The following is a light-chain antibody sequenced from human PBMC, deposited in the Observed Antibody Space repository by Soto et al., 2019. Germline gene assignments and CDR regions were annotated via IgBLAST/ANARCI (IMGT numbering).Light chain of an antibody. J-gene: IGLJ2*01. CDR1: SSDIGGYNY. V-gene: IGLV2-14*03. CDR2: DVS. Sequence: QSALTQPASVSGSPGQSITISCTGTSSDIGGYNYVSWYQHHPGKAPKLMIYDVSNRPSGLSNRFSGSKSGNTASLTISGLQAEDEADYYCSSYTGGNSHVVFGGGTKRTVL. CDR3: SSYTGGNSHVV.